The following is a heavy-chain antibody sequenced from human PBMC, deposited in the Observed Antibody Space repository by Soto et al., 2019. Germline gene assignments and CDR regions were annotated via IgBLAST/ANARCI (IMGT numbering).Heavy chain of an antibody. CDR1: GFTVSSSYA. Sequence: PGGSLRLSCAASGFTVSSSYALSWVRQAPGKGLEWVSAISGSGGSTYYADSVKGRFTISRDNSKNTLYLQMNSLRAEDTAVYYCAKGRPMIVGRKSYYYYGMDVWGQGTTVTVSS. J-gene: IGHJ6*02. CDR3: AKGRPMIVGRKSYYYYGMDV. D-gene: IGHD3-22*01. CDR2: ISGSGGST. V-gene: IGHV3-23*01.